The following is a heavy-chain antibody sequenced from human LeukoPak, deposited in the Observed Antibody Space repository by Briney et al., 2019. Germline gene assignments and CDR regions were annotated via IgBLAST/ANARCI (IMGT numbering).Heavy chain of an antibody. CDR2: ISWNSGSI. Sequence: GGSLRLSCAAPGFTFDDYAMHWVRQAPGKGLEWVSGISWNSGSIGYADSVKGRFTISRDNAKNSLYLQMNSLRAEDTAVYYCARIALSMMFDIWGQGTMVTVSS. J-gene: IGHJ3*02. V-gene: IGHV3-9*01. CDR1: GFTFDDYA. D-gene: IGHD2/OR15-2a*01. CDR3: ARIALSMMFDI.